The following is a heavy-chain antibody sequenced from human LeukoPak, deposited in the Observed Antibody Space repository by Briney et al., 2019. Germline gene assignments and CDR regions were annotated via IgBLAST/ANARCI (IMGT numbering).Heavy chain of an antibody. CDR3: ARGQYCSSGSCYLGYYYYYMDV. CDR1: GGTINGYA. J-gene: IGHJ6*03. D-gene: IGHD2-2*01. CDR2: IIPIFGTA. V-gene: IGHV1-69*13. Sequence: SVKVSCKASGGTINGYAISWVRQAPGQGLEWMGGIIPIFGTANYAQKFQGRVTITADESTSTAYMDLSSLRSEDTAVYYCARGQYCSSGSCYLGYYYYYMDVWGKGTTVPISS.